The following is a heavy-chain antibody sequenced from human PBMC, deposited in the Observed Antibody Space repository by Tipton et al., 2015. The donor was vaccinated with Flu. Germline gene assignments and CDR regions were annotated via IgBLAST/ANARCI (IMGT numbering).Heavy chain of an antibody. J-gene: IGHJ1*01. V-gene: IGHV4-4*07. CDR1: GGSISTSY. D-gene: IGHD1-26*01. CDR3: ARYGTYDGSRYFQH. CDR2: ISTSGST. Sequence: TLSLTCTVSGGSISTSYWSWIRQPAGKGLEWIGRISTSGSTNYNASLESRVTLSRDTSKNHISLRLTSATAADTALYYCARYGTYDGSRYFQHWGQGTLVTVSS.